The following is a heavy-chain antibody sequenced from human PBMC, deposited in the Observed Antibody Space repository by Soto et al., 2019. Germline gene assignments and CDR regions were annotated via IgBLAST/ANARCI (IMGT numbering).Heavy chain of an antibody. J-gene: IGHJ6*02. V-gene: IGHV3-23*01. D-gene: IGHD6-19*01. CDR2: ISGSGGST. CDR1: GFTFSSYA. Sequence: GGSLRLSCAASGFTFSSYAMSWVRQAPGKGLEWVSAISGSGGSTYYADSVKGRFTISRDNSKNTLYLQMNSLRAEDTAVYYCAKSGIAVAGESPSSLDVWGQGTTVTVS. CDR3: AKSGIAVAGESPSSLDV.